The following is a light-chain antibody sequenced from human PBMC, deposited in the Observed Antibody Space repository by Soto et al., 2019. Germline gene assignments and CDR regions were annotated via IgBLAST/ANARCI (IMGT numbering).Light chain of an antibody. J-gene: IGKJ1*01. CDR1: QRITNR. CDR2: AAS. Sequence: DIEVTQSAKSLTASIGERVSNTCRASQRITNRLNWYQHRPGKAPRLLIYAASSLESGVPSRFSCSASGTDFTLTFSILKPEDFATYYCQLAYPIPLTFGQGTKVDIK. CDR3: QLAYPIPLT. V-gene: IGKV1-39*01.